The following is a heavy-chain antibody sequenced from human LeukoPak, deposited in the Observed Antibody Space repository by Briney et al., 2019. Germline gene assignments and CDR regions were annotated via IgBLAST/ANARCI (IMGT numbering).Heavy chain of an antibody. D-gene: IGHD2-21*02. CDR3: ARAVYCGGYCFSNYYYGMDV. J-gene: IGHJ6*02. CDR2: INPYSGDT. CDR1: GYIFTGYY. Sequence: ASVKASCKASGYIFTGYYLHWVRQAPGQGLEWMGWINPYSGDTSYAQRFQGRVTMTGDTSISTAYMELTSLRSDDTAVYYCARAVYCGGYCFSNYYYGMDVWGQGTTVTVSS. V-gene: IGHV1-2*02.